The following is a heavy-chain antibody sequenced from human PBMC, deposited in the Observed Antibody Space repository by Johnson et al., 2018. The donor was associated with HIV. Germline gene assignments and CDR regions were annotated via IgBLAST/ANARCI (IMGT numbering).Heavy chain of an antibody. D-gene: IGHD2-15*01. CDR2: ISYDGSNK. V-gene: IGHV3-30*14. CDR1: GFTFSSYA. Sequence: QVQLVESGGGLVQPGGSLRLSCAASGFTFSSYAMHWVRQAPGKGLEWVTIISYDGSNKYYADSVKGRITISRDNSKNTLYLQMNSLRAEDTAVYYCARDSVILVDGAFDIWGQGTMVTVSS. CDR3: ARDSVILVDGAFDI. J-gene: IGHJ3*02.